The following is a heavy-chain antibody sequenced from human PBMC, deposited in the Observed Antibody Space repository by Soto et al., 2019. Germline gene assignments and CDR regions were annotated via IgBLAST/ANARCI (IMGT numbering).Heavy chain of an antibody. D-gene: IGHD4-17*01. V-gene: IGHV2-5*01. J-gene: IGHJ4*02. Sequence: SGPTLVNPTQTLTLTCTFSGFSLSTSGVGVGWIRQPPGKALEWPALIYWNDDERYNPSLKSRLTTTKDTSKNQVVLTMTNMDPVETANYYCEHAREYGDSYYFDYWGQGSLVTVSS. CDR2: IYWNDDE. CDR1: GFSLSTSGVG. CDR3: EHAREYGDSYYFDY.